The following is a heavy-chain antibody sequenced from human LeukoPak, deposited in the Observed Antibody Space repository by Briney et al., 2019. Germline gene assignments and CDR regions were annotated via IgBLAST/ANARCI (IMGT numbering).Heavy chain of an antibody. J-gene: IGHJ4*02. CDR3: AKAPNTSSGWAFDY. Sequence: GGSLKLSCAASGFTFSSYGMHGFRQAPGKGREWLAFISYDGSNKYYADSVKGRFTISRDNSKNTLYLQMNSLRAEDTAVYYCAKAPNTSSGWAFDYWGQGTLVTVSS. CDR2: ISYDGSNK. V-gene: IGHV3-30*18. CDR1: GFTFSSYG. D-gene: IGHD6-19*01.